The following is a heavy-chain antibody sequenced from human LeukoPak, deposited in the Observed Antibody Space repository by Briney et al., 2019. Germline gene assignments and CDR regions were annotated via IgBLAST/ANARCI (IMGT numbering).Heavy chain of an antibody. CDR3: ARLYSSSSGLRASDY. CDR2: ISSRGTTT. D-gene: IGHD6-6*01. J-gene: IGHJ4*02. CDR1: GFTFSSYE. Sequence: GGSLRLSCAAPGFTFSSYEMNWVRQAPGKGLEWVSYISSRGTTTYYADSVKGRFTISRDDAKNSLYLHMNSLRVEDTAVYYCARLYSSSSGLRASDYWGQGTLVTVSS. V-gene: IGHV3-48*03.